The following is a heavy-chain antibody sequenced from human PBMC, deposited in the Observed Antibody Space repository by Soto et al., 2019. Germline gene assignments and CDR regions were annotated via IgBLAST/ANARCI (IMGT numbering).Heavy chain of an antibody. J-gene: IGHJ4*01. Sequence: SETLSLTCAVSGGSISSGGYSWSWIRQPPGKGLEWIGYIYHSGSTYYNPSLKSRVTISVDTSKNQFSLKLSSVTAADTAVYYCAGGYDYYDSSGYYHYWG. D-gene: IGHD3-22*01. V-gene: IGHV4-30-2*02. CDR2: IYHSGST. CDR1: GGSISSGGYS. CDR3: AGGYDYYDSSGYYHY.